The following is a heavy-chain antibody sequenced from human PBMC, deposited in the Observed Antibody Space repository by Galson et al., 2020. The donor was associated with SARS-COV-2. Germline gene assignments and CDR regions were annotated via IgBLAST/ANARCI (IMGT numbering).Heavy chain of an antibody. CDR2: INSGGGTTT. CDR3: ARGTNDWYGMDY. J-gene: IGHJ4*02. CDR1: GFTFSNYW. V-gene: IGHV3-74*01. D-gene: IGHD3-9*01. Sequence: GGSLRLSCAASGFTFSNYWMHWVRQAPGKGLVWVSRINSGGGTTTDYADSVKGRFTISRDNAKNTLYLQMNSLRDDDTAMYFWARGTNDWYGMDYWGQGSLVSVSS.